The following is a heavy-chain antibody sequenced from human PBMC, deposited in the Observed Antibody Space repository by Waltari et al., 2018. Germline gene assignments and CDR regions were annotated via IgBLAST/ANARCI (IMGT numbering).Heavy chain of an antibody. Sequence: EVQLVQSGAEVKKPGATVKISCKVSGYTFTDYYMHWVQQAPGKGLEWMGLVDPEDGESIYAQKYQGRVTMTEDTSTDTAYMELSSRRSEDTAVYYCATGTLLYFDYWGQGTLVTVSS. CDR2: VDPEDGES. V-gene: IGHV1-69-2*01. CDR1: GYTFTDYY. J-gene: IGHJ4*02. CDR3: ATGTLLYFDY. D-gene: IGHD2-2*01.